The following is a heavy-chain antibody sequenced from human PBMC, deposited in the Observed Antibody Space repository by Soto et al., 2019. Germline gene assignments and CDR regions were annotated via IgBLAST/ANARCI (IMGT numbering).Heavy chain of an antibody. Sequence: SETLSLTCTVSGVSTSSSSYQWVWIRQPPGKGLEWIGNVYYNGNTYDKPSLKSRVTISVDTSNNQFSLQLNSVTPEDTAVYYCVRGGKTTGLGVWGQGTTVTVSS. J-gene: IGHJ6*02. CDR2: VYYNGNT. CDR1: GVSTSSSSYQ. CDR3: VRGGKTTGLGV. V-gene: IGHV4-39*01.